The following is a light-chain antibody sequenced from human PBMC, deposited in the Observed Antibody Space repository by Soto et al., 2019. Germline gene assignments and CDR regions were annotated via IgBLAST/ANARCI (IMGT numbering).Light chain of an antibody. CDR3: SSYTSSSTLRV. J-gene: IGLJ2*01. CDR1: SSDVGGYNY. V-gene: IGLV2-14*01. Sequence: QSALTQPASVSGSHGQSITISCTGTSSDVGGYNYVSWYQQHPGKAPKLMIYDVSNRPSGVSNRFSGSKSGNTASLTISGLQAEDEADYYCSSYTSSSTLRVFGGGTQLTVL. CDR2: DVS.